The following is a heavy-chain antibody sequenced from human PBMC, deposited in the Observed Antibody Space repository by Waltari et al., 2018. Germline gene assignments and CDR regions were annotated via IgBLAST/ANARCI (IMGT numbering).Heavy chain of an antibody. D-gene: IGHD6-19*01. Sequence: EVQMVESGGGLVQPGGSLRLSCAASGFTFSVFSMPWVRQAPGKGWEYVSAFSRDGVTTYYAESVKGRFTISRDNSKNTLYLQMGSLRADDTAVYYCARIDGSGWYGSWGQGTLVTVSS. CDR2: FSRDGVTT. V-gene: IGHV3-64*07. CDR1: GFTFSVFS. J-gene: IGHJ4*02. CDR3: ARIDGSGWYGS.